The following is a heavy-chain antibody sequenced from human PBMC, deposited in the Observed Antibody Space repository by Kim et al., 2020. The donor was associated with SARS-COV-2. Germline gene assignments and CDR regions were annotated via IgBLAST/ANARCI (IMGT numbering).Heavy chain of an antibody. V-gene: IGHV3-73*01. CDR2: IRSKAYSYAT. CDR3: ASVAGTTFAFWDAF. D-gene: IGHD1-1*01. CDR1: GFTFSGSA. J-gene: IGHJ3*01. Sequence: GGSLRLSCAASGFTFSGSAMHWVRQASGKGLEWVCRIRSKAYSYATAYAASVKGRFTISSDDSTHTPYLHMLSLETEDTDVYYCASVAGTTFAFWDAF.